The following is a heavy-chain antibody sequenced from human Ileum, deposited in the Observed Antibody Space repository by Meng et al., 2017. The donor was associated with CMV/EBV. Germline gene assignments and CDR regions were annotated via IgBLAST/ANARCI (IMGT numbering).Heavy chain of an antibody. CDR3: ATVGSGSFNDPFDI. D-gene: IGHD3-10*01. CDR2: INPNTDGT. Sequence: ASVKVSCKASGYTFTGFYIHWVRQAPGQGLEWMGWINPNTDGTHYAQKFQGRVTMTRDTSITTAYMELSRLTSDDTAVYFCATVGSGSFNDPFDIWGQGKLVT. CDR1: GYTFTGFY. J-gene: IGHJ3*02. V-gene: IGHV1-2*02.